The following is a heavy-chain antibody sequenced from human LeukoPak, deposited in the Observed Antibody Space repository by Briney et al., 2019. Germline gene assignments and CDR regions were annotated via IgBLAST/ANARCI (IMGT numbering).Heavy chain of an antibody. CDR1: GFTFTKCA. J-gene: IGHJ4*02. D-gene: IGHD6-19*01. CDR2: ITATGDTA. CDR3: AGDRNSDWYSPLDY. Sequence: GGPLRLSCVASGFTFTKCAMSWIRQAPGKGLEWVAIITATGDTAYYADSVKGRFTISRDNSRNTVYMQMDGLRAEDTAIYYCAGDRNSDWYSPLDYWGQGSQVTVSP. V-gene: IGHV3-23*01.